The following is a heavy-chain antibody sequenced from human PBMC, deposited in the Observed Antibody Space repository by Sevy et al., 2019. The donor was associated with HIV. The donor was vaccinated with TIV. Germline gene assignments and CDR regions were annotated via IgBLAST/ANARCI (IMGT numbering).Heavy chain of an antibody. Sequence: GESLKISCKGSGYSFTSYWIGWVRQMPGKGLEWMGIIYPGDSDTRYSPSFQGQVTISADKSISTAYLQWSSLKASDTAMYYCARQGRDIVVVPAASGFDYWGQGTLVTVSS. V-gene: IGHV5-51*01. CDR1: GYSFTSYW. J-gene: IGHJ4*02. D-gene: IGHD2-2*01. CDR3: ARQGRDIVVVPAASGFDY. CDR2: IYPGDSDT.